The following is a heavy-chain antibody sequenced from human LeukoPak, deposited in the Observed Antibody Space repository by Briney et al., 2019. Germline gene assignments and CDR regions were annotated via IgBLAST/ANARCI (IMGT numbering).Heavy chain of an antibody. D-gene: IGHD2-2*01. J-gene: IGHJ6*04. V-gene: IGHV3-30*18. CDR2: ISYDGSNK. Sequence: GGSLRLSCAASGFTLRSYGMHWVRQALGKGLEWVADISYDGSNKYYADSVKGRFTISRDNSKNTLYLQMNSLRAEDTAVYYCAKDLQLLALGDYYYGMDVWGKGTTVTVSS. CDR1: GFTLRSYG. CDR3: AKDLQLLALGDYYYGMDV.